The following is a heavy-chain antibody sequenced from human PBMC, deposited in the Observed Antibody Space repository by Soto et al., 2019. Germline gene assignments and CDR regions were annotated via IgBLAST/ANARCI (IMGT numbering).Heavy chain of an antibody. CDR2: IYWNDDK. J-gene: IGHJ6*02. CDR1: GFSLSTSGVG. V-gene: IGHV2-5*01. CDR3: ARYDFWSGYPQQYYYGMDV. D-gene: IGHD3-3*01. Sequence: KESGPTLVKPTQTLTLTCTFSGFSLSTSGVGVGWIRQPPGKALEWLALIYWNDDKRYSPSLKSRLTITKDTSKNQVVLTMTNMDPVDTATYYCARYDFWSGYPQQYYYGMDVWGQGTTVTVSS.